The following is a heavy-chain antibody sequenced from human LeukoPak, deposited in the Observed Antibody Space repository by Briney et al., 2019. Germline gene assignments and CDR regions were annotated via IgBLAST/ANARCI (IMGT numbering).Heavy chain of an antibody. J-gene: IGHJ4*02. Sequence: LESPSLTCTVSVVSITSYYWISIRQPPGQGLEWIGDIHYSVRANYTPSLQSRVTTSLDTSKNQISLKLSSVAAADTAVYYCARPQTMGSSSPLGYWGQGTLVTVSS. D-gene: IGHD2-2*01. V-gene: IGHV4-59*01. CDR3: ARPQTMGSSSPLGY. CDR2: IHYSVRA. CDR1: VVSITSYY.